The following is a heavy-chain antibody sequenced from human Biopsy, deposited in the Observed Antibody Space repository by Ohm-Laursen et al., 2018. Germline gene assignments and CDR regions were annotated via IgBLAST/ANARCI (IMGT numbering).Heavy chain of an antibody. D-gene: IGHD2-15*01. Sequence: SETLSLTCPVYDGSFSGYYWSWLRQSPGMGLEWIGEINQAGTTNYNPSLKSRVSISADASKYEFSLRLTSVTAADTAVYLCGNEVHGRDYWGLGAQVTVSS. J-gene: IGHJ4*02. CDR2: INQAGTT. CDR1: DGSFSGYY. CDR3: GNEVHGRDY. V-gene: IGHV4-34*01.